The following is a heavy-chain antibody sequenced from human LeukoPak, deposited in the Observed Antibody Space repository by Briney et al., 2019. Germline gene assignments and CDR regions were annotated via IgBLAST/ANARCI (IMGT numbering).Heavy chain of an antibody. D-gene: IGHD6-19*01. CDR2: ISYSGST. CDR1: GGSINSYY. J-gene: IGHJ4*02. V-gene: IGHV4-59*08. CDR3: ARGWFYFDD. Sequence: PSQTLSLTCTVSGGSINSYYWSWIRQPPGKGLEWIGYISYSGSTNYNPSLRSRVTMSVDTCKTQFSLKLTSVTAADTAVYYCARGWFYFDDWGQGTLDTVSS.